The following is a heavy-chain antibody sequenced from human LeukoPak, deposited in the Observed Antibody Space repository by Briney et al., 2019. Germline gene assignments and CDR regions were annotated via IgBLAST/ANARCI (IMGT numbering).Heavy chain of an antibody. J-gene: IGHJ4*02. Sequence: SETLSLTCTVSGGSIGSYYWSWIRQPPGKGLEWIGYIYYSGSTNYNPSLKSRVTISVETSKNQFSLKLSSVTAADTAVYYCASYSYGYFNYWGQGTLVTVSS. CDR2: IYYSGST. CDR3: ASYSYGYFNY. CDR1: GGSIGSYY. V-gene: IGHV4-59*01. D-gene: IGHD5-18*01.